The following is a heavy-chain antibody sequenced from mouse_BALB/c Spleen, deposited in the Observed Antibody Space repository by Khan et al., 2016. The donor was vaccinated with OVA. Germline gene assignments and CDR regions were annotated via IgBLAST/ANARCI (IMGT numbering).Heavy chain of an antibody. CDR3: ARNASFWYFDV. V-gene: IGHV1-42*01. J-gene: IGHJ1*01. CDR1: GYSFTNYC. CDR2: INTFSGGT. Sequence: VQLKQSGPELMKPGASVKISCKASGYSFTNYCIHWVKQRPGKGLEWIGYINTFSGGTTYNQNFKGKAIFTVDTSASTAYMQISNLTSEDLAAYYCARNASFWYFDVWGQGTTVTVSA.